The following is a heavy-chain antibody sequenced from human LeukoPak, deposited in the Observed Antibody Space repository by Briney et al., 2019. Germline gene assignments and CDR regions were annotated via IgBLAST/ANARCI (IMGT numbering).Heavy chain of an antibody. Sequence: PSETLSLTCAVYGGSFSGYYWSWIRKPPGKGLGWIGEINHSGSTNYNPSLKSRVTISVDTSKNQFSLRLSSVAAADTAVYYCGVNKYGGSSGAFDIWGQGTMVTVSS. CDR3: GVNKYGGSSGAFDI. J-gene: IGHJ3*02. CDR1: GGSFSGYY. CDR2: INHSGST. V-gene: IGHV4-34*01. D-gene: IGHD5-12*01.